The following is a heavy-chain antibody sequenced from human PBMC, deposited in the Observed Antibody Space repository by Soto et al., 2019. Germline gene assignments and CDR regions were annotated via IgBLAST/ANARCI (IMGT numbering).Heavy chain of an antibody. J-gene: IGHJ4*02. CDR3: ARSELPDEYYFDY. V-gene: IGHV3-30-3*01. Sequence: QVQLVESGGGVVQPGRSLRLSCAASGFTFSSYAMHWVRQAPGKGLEWVAVISYDGSNKYYADSVKGRFTISRDNSKNTLYLQMNSLRAEDTAVYYCARSELPDEYYFDYWGQGTLVTVSS. D-gene: IGHD1-26*01. CDR1: GFTFSSYA. CDR2: ISYDGSNK.